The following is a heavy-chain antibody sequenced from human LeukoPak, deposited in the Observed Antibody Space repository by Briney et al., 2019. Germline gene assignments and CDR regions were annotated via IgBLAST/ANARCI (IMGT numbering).Heavy chain of an antibody. CDR2: MNPNSGNT. CDR1: GYTFTSYD. J-gene: IGHJ5*02. Sequence: ASVKVSCKASGYTFTSYDINWVRQATGQGLEWMGWMNPNSGNTGYAQKFQGRVTMTRDTSISTAYIELRDLTSEDTAVYYCVRDGEGVAISVNYWFDPWGQGTLVTVSS. V-gene: IGHV1-8*01. CDR3: VRDGEGVAISVNYWFDP. D-gene: IGHD3-10*01.